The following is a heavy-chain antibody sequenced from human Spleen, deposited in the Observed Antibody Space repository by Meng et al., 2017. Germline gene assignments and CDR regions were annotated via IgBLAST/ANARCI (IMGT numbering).Heavy chain of an antibody. CDR1: GFTFSGSD. D-gene: IGHD5-18*01. CDR3: VGRIPSASYYLDY. J-gene: IGHJ4*02. CDR2: IRSKGDSYAT. Sequence: EVQLVESGGGLVQPGGALKLSCAASGFTFSGSDMHWVRQASGKGLEWVGRIRSKGDSYATGYAGSVKGRFTISRDDSKNTAYLQMNSLKSDDTAVYYCVGRIPSASYYLDYWGQGTLVTVSS. V-gene: IGHV3-73*01.